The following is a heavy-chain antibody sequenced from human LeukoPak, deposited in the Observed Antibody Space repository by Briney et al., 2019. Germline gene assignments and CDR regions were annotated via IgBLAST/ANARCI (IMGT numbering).Heavy chain of an antibody. CDR3: ARDRVGATDYFDY. J-gene: IGHJ4*02. V-gene: IGHV3-48*01. CDR2: ISGSSSTI. Sequence: GGSLRLSCAASGFTFRSYSMNWVRQAPGKGLEWGSYISGSSSTIYYADSVKGRFTISRDNGKNTLYLQMNGLRAEDTAVYYCARDRVGATDYFDYWGQGTLVTVSS. D-gene: IGHD1-26*01. CDR1: GFTFRSYS.